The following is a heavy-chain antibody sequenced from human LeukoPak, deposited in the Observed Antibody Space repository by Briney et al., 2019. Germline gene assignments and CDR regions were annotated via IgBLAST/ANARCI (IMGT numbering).Heavy chain of an antibody. V-gene: IGHV3-30*18. CDR1: GFTFSSYG. CDR3: AKDGFRDIVATIDAFDI. CDR2: ISYDGSNK. Sequence: SGGSLRLSCAASGFTFSSYGMHWVRQAPGKGLEWVAVISYDGSNKYYADSVKGRFTISRDNSKNTLYLQMNSLRAEDTAVYYCAKDGFRDIVATIDAFDIWGQGTMVTVSS. J-gene: IGHJ3*02. D-gene: IGHD5-12*01.